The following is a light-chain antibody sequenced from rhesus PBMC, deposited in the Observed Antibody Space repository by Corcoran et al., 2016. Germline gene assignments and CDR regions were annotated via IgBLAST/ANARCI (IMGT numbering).Light chain of an antibody. CDR3: CSYRSGSTV. Sequence: QAALTQPPSVSKSLGQSVTISCPGTSSGIASYSDVSWYQQHPGKAPRLLIYSVSNRPSGVSDRFSGFKSGSTASLTISGLQAEDEAIYYCCSYRSGSTVFGSGTKLTVL. CDR1: SSGIASYSD. J-gene: IGLJ6*01. V-gene: IGLV2-26*02. CDR2: SVS.